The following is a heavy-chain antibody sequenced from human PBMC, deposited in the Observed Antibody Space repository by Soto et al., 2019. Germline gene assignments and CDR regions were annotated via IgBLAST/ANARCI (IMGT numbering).Heavy chain of an antibody. V-gene: IGHV1-18*01. J-gene: IGHJ3*02. D-gene: IGHD2-15*01. CDR3: ARGGRGEVVVVAATAFDI. CDR1: GYTFTSDG. CDR2: ISAYNGNT. Sequence: ASVKGSCKASGYTFTSDGISWVRQAPGQGLEWMGWISAYNGNTNYAQKLQGRVTMTTDTSTSTAYMELRSLRSDDTAVYYCARGGRGEVVVVAATAFDIWGQGTMVTVSS.